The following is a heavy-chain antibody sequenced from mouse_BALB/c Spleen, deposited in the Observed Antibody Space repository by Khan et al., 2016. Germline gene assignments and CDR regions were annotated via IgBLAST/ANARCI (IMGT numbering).Heavy chain of an antibody. CDR3: APPYSFDY. CDR2: IYPGSGST. Sequence: QVQLQQSGPELVKPGASVKMSCTASGYTFTDYYINWVKQRSGQGLEWIGDIYPGSGSTYYNPKFKGKATLTADKSSNPAYLQLSSLTSEASPVCFCAPPYSFDYCGHRNTLTISP. J-gene: IGHJ2*01. CDR1: GYTFTDYY. V-gene: IGHV1-77*01.